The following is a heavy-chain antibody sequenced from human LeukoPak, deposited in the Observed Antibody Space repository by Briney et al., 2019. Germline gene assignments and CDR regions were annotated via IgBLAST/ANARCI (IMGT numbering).Heavy chain of an antibody. CDR3: ARDGTYYYDSSGPPVDY. D-gene: IGHD3-22*01. CDR1: GYTFTDYA. CDR2: INTNTGNP. V-gene: IGHV7-4-1*02. Sequence: GASVKVSCKTSGYTFTDYAALHWVRQAPGHGLEWMVCINTNTGNPTYAQGFTGRFVFSLDTSINTAFLQISSLKVEDTAVYFCARDGTYYYDSSGPPVDYWGQGTLVTVSS. J-gene: IGHJ4*02.